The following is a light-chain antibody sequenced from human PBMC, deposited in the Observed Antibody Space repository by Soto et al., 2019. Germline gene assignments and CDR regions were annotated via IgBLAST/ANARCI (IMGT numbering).Light chain of an antibody. Sequence: QPVLTQSPSASASLGASVKLTCTLSSGHSNYAIAWHQQQPEKGPRYLMNLKSDSSHSKGDGIPDRFSGSSSGAERYLTISSLQSEDEADYYCQTWGTGIVVFGGGTKVTVL. CDR2: LKSDSSH. CDR1: SGHSNYA. V-gene: IGLV4-69*01. CDR3: QTWGTGIVV. J-gene: IGLJ2*01.